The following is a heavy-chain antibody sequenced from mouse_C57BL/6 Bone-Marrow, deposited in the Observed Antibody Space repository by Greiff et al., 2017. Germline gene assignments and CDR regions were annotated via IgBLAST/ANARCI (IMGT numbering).Heavy chain of an antibody. CDR3: ARDLKDY. CDR2: ISDGGSYT. CDR1: GFTFSSYA. V-gene: IGHV5-4*01. Sequence: DVKLQESGGGLVKPGGSLKLSCAASGFTFSSYAMSWVRQTPEKRLEWVATISDGGSYTYYPDNVKGRFTISRDNAKNNLYLQMSHLKSEDTAMYYCARDLKDYWGQGTSVTVSS. J-gene: IGHJ4*01.